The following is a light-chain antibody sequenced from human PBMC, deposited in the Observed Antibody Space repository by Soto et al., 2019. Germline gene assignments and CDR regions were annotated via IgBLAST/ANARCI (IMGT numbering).Light chain of an antibody. CDR2: DDT. V-gene: IGLV3-21*02. Sequence: SYELTQPPSVSVAPGQTATVTCGGANIGSRSVHWYKQRPGQAPVLVVYDDTNRPSGIPEQFSGSNSGNTATLTISRVEDGDEADYYCQVWNSNSDWVFGGGTKLTVL. CDR3: QVWNSNSDWV. J-gene: IGLJ3*02. CDR1: NIGSRS.